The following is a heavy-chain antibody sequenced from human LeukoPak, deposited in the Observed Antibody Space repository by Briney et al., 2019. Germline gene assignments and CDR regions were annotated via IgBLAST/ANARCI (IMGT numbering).Heavy chain of an antibody. J-gene: IGHJ4*02. CDR3: ARDGELPADY. CDR1: GVTFSSYA. D-gene: IGHD1-26*01. CDR2: ISGGGGAT. Sequence: PGGSLRLSCAASGVTFSSYAMSWVRQAPGKGLEWVSAISGGGGATYYADSVKGRFSISRDNSKNTLYLQMNSLRAEDTAVYYCARDGELPADYWGQGTLVTVSS. V-gene: IGHV3-23*01.